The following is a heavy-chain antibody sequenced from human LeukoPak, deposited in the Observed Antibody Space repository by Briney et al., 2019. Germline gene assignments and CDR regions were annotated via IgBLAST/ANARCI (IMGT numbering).Heavy chain of an antibody. CDR3: AKELRPNDY. D-gene: IGHD2-15*01. V-gene: IGHV3-7*04. Sequence: GGSLRLSCTASGFTFSTYWMSWVRQTPEKGLEWVANIKEDGSEEVYVDSVKGRFTISRDNAKSSLYLQMNSLRTEDTAVYFCAKELRPNDYWGQGTLVTVSS. CDR2: IKEDGSEE. CDR1: GFTFSTYW. J-gene: IGHJ4*02.